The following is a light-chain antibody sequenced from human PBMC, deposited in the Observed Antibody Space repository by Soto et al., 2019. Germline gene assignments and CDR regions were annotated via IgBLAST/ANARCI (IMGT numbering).Light chain of an antibody. CDR1: QGISSW. CDR2: DAS. CDR3: QQYDTYPWT. V-gene: IGKV1-5*01. Sequence: QMTQSPSSLSASVGDRVTITCRASQGISSWLAWYQQKPGKAPNLLIYDASTLKSGVPSRFSGSGSGTEFTLTISSLQPDDFATYYCQQYDTYPWTFGQGTKVDIK. J-gene: IGKJ1*01.